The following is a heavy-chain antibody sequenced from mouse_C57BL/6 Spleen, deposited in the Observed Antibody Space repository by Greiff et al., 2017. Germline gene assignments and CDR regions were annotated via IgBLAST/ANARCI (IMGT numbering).Heavy chain of an antibody. J-gene: IGHJ4*01. V-gene: IGHV10-1*01. CDR1: GFSFNTYA. Sequence: EVKLMESGGGLVQPKGSLKLSCAASGFSFNTYAMNWVRQAPGKGLEWVARIRSKSNNYATYYADSVKDRFTISRDDSESMLYLQMNNLKTEDTAMYYCVRHPLLGGAMDYWGQGTSVTVSS. CDR3: VRHPLLGGAMDY. CDR2: IRSKSNNYAT. D-gene: IGHD2-10*01.